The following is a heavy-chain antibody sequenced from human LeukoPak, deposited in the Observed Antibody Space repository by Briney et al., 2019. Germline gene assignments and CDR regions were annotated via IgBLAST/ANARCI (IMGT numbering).Heavy chain of an antibody. D-gene: IGHD5-12*01. V-gene: IGHV3-21*01. CDR3: ASPGATTTFDY. CDR2: ISSSSSYV. Sequence: GGSLRLSCAASGFTFSSYSMNWVRQAPGKGLEWVSSISSSSSYVYYADSVKGRFTISRDNAKNSLYLQMNSLRAEDTAVYYCASPGATTTFDYRGQGTLVTVSS. CDR1: GFTFSSYS. J-gene: IGHJ4*02.